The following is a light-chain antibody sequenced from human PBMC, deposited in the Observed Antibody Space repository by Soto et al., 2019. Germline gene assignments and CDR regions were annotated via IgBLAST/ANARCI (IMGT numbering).Light chain of an antibody. CDR1: SSDVGSYNR. J-gene: IGLJ2*01. CDR3: SSYTSSSLWV. V-gene: IGLV2-18*02. Sequence: QSALTQPPSVSGSPGQSVTISCTGTSSDVGSYNRVSWYQQPPGTAPKLMIYEVSNRPSGVPDRFSGSKSGNTASLTISGLQAEDEADYYSSSYTSSSLWVFGGVTKLTVL. CDR2: EVS.